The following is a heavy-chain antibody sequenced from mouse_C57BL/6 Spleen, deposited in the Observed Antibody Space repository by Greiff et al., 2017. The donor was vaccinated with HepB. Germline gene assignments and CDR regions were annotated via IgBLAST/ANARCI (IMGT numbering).Heavy chain of an antibody. J-gene: IGHJ4*01. CDR1: GYTFTDYE. Sequence: VQLQESGAELVRPGASVTLSCKASGYTFTDYEMHWVKQTPVQGLEWIGAIDPETGGTAYNQKFKGKAILTAAKSSSPAYMELHSLTSEDSAVYYCTGKFSAMCYWGQGTSVTVSS. V-gene: IGHV1-15*01. CDR2: IDPETGGT. D-gene: IGHD6-1*01. CDR3: TGKFSAMCY.